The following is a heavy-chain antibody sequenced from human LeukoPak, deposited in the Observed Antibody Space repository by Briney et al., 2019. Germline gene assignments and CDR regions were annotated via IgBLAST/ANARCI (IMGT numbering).Heavy chain of an antibody. CDR1: GGSTSSYY. D-gene: IGHD6-13*01. CDR2: IYYSGST. V-gene: IGHV4-59*01. J-gene: IGHJ4*02. Sequence: SETLSLTCTVSGGSTSSYYWSWIRQPPGKGLEWIGYIYYSGSTNYNPSLKSRVTISVDTSKNQFSLKLSPVTAADTAVYYCASGYSSSWYDYWGQGTLVTVSS. CDR3: ASGYSSSWYDY.